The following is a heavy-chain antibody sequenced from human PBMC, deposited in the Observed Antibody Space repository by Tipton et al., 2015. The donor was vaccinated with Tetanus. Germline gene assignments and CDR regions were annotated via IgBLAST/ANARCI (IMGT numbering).Heavy chain of an antibody. CDR2: LYSGGGP. Sequence: SLRLSCAASGFAVAVNYMTWVRRAPGKGLEWVSVLYSGGGPNYADSVKGRFTISRDNSKNTLYLQMNSLRVEDTAIYYCARAPRYCGGDCYHFDYWGQGTLVTVSS. CDR1: GFAVAVNY. D-gene: IGHD2-21*02. V-gene: IGHV3-53*01. CDR3: ARAPRYCGGDCYHFDY. J-gene: IGHJ4*02.